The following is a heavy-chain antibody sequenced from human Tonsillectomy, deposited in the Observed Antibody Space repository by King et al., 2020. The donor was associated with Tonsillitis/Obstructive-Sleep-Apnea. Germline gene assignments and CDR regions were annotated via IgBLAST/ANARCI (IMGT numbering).Heavy chain of an antibody. CDR2: ISWDDDK. V-gene: IGHV2-5*02. CDR1: GFSLSTSAVD. J-gene: IGHJ4*02. CDR3: AHSEEPFDY. Sequence: TLKESGATLVKPTQTPTLTCTFSGFSLSTSAVDVGWIRQPPGKALEWLALISWDDDKRYSPSLKSRPTITKYTSKNQVVLTLTHMDPVDTDTYYCAHSEEPFDYWGQGTLVTVSS.